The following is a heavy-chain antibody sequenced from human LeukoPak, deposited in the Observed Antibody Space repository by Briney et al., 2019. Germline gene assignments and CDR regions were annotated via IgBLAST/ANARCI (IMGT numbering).Heavy chain of an antibody. J-gene: IGHJ5*02. V-gene: IGHV4-34*01. Sequence: SETLSLTCAVYGGSFSGYYWSWLRQPPGKGLEWIGSIYYSGSTYYNPSLKSRVTISVDTSKNQFSLKLSSVTAADTAVYYCAAANIVVVPAAIWYWFDPWGQGTLVTVSS. CDR2: IYYSGST. CDR3: AAANIVVVPAAIWYWFDP. CDR1: GGSFSGYY. D-gene: IGHD2-2*02.